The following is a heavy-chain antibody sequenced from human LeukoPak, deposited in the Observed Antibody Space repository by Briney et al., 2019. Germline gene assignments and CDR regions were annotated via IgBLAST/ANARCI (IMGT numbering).Heavy chain of an antibody. Sequence: SETLSLTCTVSGDSISSSNYFWGWIRQPPGKGLEWVGNIYHSWNTFYNPSLKSRVTISADTSKNQFSLKLTFVTVADTAVYYCAKQLYSSATVWGQGTTVIVSS. CDR2: IYHSWNT. CDR1: GDSISSSNYF. J-gene: IGHJ6*02. CDR3: AKQLYSSATV. D-gene: IGHD6-25*01. V-gene: IGHV4-39*01.